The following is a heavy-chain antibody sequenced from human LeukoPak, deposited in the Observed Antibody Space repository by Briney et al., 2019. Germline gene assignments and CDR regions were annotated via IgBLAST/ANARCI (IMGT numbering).Heavy chain of an antibody. CDR1: GGSLSSYY. J-gene: IGHJ3*02. CDR3: ARDWGGGGAAGTDDAFDI. V-gene: IGHV4-59*12. CDR2: IYYSGST. Sequence: SETLSLTCTVSGGSLSSYYWSWVRQPPGKGLEWVGYIYYSGSTNYNPSLKSRVTISVDTSKNQFSLNLSPVTAAGTAGYYCARDWGGGGAAGTDDAFDIWGQGTMVTVSS. D-gene: IGHD6-13*01.